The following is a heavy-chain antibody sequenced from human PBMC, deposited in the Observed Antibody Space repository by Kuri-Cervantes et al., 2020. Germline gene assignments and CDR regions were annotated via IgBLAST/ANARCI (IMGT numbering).Heavy chain of an antibody. Sequence: GSLRLSCTVSGGSISSGGYYWSWIRQPPGKGLEWIGSIYYSGSTYYNPSLKSRVTISVDTSKNQFSLKLSSVTAADTAVYYCARGWSSSWMYYFDYWGQGILVTVSS. CDR1: GGSISSGGYY. D-gene: IGHD6-13*01. J-gene: IGHJ4*02. CDR3: ARGWSSSWMYYFDY. CDR2: IYYSGST. V-gene: IGHV4-39*01.